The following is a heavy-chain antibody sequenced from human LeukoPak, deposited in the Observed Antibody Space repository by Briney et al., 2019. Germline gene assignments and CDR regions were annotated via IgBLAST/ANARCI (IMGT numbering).Heavy chain of an antibody. V-gene: IGHV3-23*01. CDR1: GFTFSSYA. D-gene: IGHD1-26*01. CDR3: AKVPAPYSGSYLVNFDY. J-gene: IGHJ4*02. Sequence: PGASLRPSCAASGFTFSSYAMSWVRQAPGKGLEWVSAISGSGGSTYCADSVKGRFTISRDNSKNTLYLQMNSLRAEDTAVYYCAKVPAPYSGSYLVNFDYWGQGTLVTVSS. CDR2: ISGSGGST.